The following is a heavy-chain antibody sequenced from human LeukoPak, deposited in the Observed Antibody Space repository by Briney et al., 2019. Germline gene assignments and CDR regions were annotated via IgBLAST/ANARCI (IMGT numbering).Heavy chain of an antibody. Sequence: GASVKVSCKASGYTFTSYDINWVRQATGQGLEWMGWMNPNSGNTGYAQKFQGRVTMTRNTSISTAYTELSSLRSEDTAVYYCARGPLWFGELSYYYYYYGMDVWGQGTTVTVSS. CDR1: GYTFTSYD. CDR2: MNPNSGNT. V-gene: IGHV1-8*01. CDR3: ARGPLWFGELSYYYYYYGMDV. D-gene: IGHD3-10*01. J-gene: IGHJ6*02.